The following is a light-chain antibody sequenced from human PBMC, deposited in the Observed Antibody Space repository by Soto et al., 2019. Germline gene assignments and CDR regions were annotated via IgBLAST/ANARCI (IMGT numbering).Light chain of an antibody. V-gene: IGKV3-20*01. CDR3: QQANSFPLT. Sequence: EIVLTQSPGTLSLSPGERATLSCRASQSVGSIYLAWYQQKPGQAPRLLIYGTSSRATGIPDRFSGSGSGTDFSLTISRLEPEDFATYYCQQANSFPLTFGGGTKVEIK. CDR2: GTS. J-gene: IGKJ4*01. CDR1: QSVGSIY.